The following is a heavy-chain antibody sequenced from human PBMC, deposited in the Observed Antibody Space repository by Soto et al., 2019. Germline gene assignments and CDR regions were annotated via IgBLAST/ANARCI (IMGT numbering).Heavy chain of an antibody. J-gene: IGHJ4*02. Sequence: SETLSLTCAVYGGSFSGYYLSWIRQPPGKGLEWIGEINHSGSTNYNPSLKSRVTISVDTSKNQFSLKLSSVTAADTAVYYCARAHLLLRVIDYWGQGTLVTVSS. D-gene: IGHD4-17*01. CDR2: INHSGST. V-gene: IGHV4-34*01. CDR3: ARAHLLLRVIDY. CDR1: GGSFSGYY.